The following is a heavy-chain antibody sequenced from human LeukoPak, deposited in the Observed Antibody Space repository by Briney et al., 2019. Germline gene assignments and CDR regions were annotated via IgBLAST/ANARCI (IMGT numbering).Heavy chain of an antibody. CDR3: ARVGDYYGDYVRFDY. J-gene: IGHJ4*02. V-gene: IGHV3-74*01. D-gene: IGHD4-17*01. CDR2: INSDGGSP. Sequence: PGGSLRLSCAASGFTSSSYWMHWVRQAPGKGLVRVSRINSDGGSPSYADSVRGRFTISRDNAKNTLYLQMNSLRAEDTAVYYCARVGDYYGDYVRFDYWGQGTLVTVSS. CDR1: GFTSSSYW.